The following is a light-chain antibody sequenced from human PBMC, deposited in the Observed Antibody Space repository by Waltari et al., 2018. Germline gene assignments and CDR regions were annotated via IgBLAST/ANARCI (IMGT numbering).Light chain of an antibody. CDR2: DVS. CDR1: SSDLGPYNS. Sequence: QSALTQPASVSGSPGQSLTVSCTGTSSDLGPYNSVSWYQQHPGKAPKLMIYDVSSRPSGVSNRFSGSKSGNTASLTISGLQAEDEADYYCDSKSSSSPHVFGTGTKVTVL. J-gene: IGLJ1*01. V-gene: IGLV2-14*03. CDR3: DSKSSSSPHV.